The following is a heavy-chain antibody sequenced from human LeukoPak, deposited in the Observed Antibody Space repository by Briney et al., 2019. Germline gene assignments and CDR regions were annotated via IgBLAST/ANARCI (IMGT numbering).Heavy chain of an antibody. D-gene: IGHD3-22*01. Sequence: ASVKVSCKASGYTFTSYGISWVRQAPGQGLEWMGWISAYNGNTNYAQKLQGRVTMTTDTSTSTAYMELRSLRSDDTAVYYCARAPSGYYDSGGHSPAFYWGQGTLVTVSS. CDR1: GYTFTSYG. CDR3: ARAPSGYYDSGGHSPAFY. J-gene: IGHJ4*02. V-gene: IGHV1-18*01. CDR2: ISAYNGNT.